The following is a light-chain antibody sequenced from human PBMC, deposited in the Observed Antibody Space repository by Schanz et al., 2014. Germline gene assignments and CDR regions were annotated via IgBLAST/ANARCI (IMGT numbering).Light chain of an antibody. Sequence: QSALTQPPSASGSPGQSVTISCTGASSDVGGFNSVAWYQQHPGKAPKLMIYEGNKRPSGVSNRFSGSKSGNTASLTISGLQAEDEADYYCCSYAGSSTSVVFGGGTKLTVL. CDR1: SSDVGGFNS. CDR3: CSYAGSSTSVV. CDR2: EGN. V-gene: IGLV2-23*01. J-gene: IGLJ2*01.